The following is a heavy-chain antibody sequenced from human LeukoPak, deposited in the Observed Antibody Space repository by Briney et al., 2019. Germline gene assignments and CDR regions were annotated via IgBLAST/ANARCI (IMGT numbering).Heavy chain of an antibody. J-gene: IGHJ4*02. CDR1: GFSFSSYA. CDR2: ISGSGGST. V-gene: IGHV3-23*01. Sequence: GGSLRLSCAVSGFSFSSYAMSWVRQAPGKGLEWVSAISGSGGSTYYADSVKGRFTISRDNSKNTLYLQMNSLRAEDTAEYYCAKGGYDSSGYYRPLYYFDYWGQGTLVTVSS. CDR3: AKGGYDSSGYYRPLYYFDY. D-gene: IGHD3-22*01.